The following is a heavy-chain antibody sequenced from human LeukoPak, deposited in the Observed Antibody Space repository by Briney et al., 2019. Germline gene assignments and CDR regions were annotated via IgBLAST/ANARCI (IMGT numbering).Heavy chain of an antibody. CDR2: INHSGST. J-gene: IGHJ3*01. V-gene: IGHV4-34*01. D-gene: IGHD6-13*01. CDR1: GESFSDYY. CDR3: ARGGSSSWYGDAFDF. Sequence: SETLSLTCAVYGESFSDYYWTWIRQPPERGLEWIGEINHSGSTNYNPSLKSRVTMSVDTSKNQFSLKLSSVTAADTAVYFCARGGSSSWYGDAFDFWGQGTMVTVSS.